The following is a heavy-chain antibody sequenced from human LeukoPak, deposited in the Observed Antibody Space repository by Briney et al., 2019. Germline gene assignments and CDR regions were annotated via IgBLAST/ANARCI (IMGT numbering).Heavy chain of an antibody. CDR1: GYSFTSYF. J-gene: IGHJ4*02. D-gene: IGHD5-12*01. V-gene: IGHV5-51*01. CDR3: ARSVATMAPRYFDY. Sequence: GESLKISCKASGYSFTSYFIGWVRQMPGKGLEWMGIIHPSDSDTRYSPSFEGQVTISADKSISTAYLQWSSLKASDTAMYYCARSVATMAPRYFDYWGQGTLVTVSS. CDR2: IHPSDSDT.